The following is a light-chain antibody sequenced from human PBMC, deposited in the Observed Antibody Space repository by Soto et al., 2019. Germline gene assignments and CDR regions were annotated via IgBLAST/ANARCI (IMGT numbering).Light chain of an antibody. CDR1: SSDVGGYNY. CDR2: EVS. V-gene: IGLV2-8*01. Sequence: QSALTQPPSASGSPGQSVTISFTGTSSDVGGYNYVSWYQQHPGKAPKLMIYEVSKRPSGVPDRFSGSKSGNTASLTVSGLQAEEEADYYCSSYAGSNNLVFGGGTKLTV. CDR3: SSYAGSNNLV. J-gene: IGLJ2*01.